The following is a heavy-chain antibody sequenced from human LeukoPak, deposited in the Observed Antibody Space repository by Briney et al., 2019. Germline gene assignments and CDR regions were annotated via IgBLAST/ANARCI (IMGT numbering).Heavy chain of an antibody. CDR3: TGFDTSGPDAFDI. CDR1: GFSFNKAW. Sequence: PGGSLRLSCAASGFSFNKAWMSWVRQAPGKGLEWVGRIKTKTDGGTTDYAAPVKGRFTISRDDSKNTLYLQMNSLKTEDTAVYFCTGFDTSGPDAFDIWGRGTMVTVSS. J-gene: IGHJ3*02. V-gene: IGHV3-15*01. D-gene: IGHD3-22*01. CDR2: IKTKTDGGTT.